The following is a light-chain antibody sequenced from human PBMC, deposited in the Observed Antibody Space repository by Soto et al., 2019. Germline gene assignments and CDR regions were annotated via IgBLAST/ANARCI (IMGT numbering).Light chain of an antibody. J-gene: IGLJ1*01. CDR1: SGHSSYI. CDR3: ETWDSNTHV. V-gene: IGLV4-60*03. CDR2: LEGSGSY. Sequence: QPVLTQSSSASASLGSSVKLTCTLSSGHSSYIIAWHQQQPGKAPRYLMKLEGSGSYNKGSGVPDRCSGSSSGADRYLTIPNLQSEDEADYYCETWDSNTHVFVTGTKLPVL.